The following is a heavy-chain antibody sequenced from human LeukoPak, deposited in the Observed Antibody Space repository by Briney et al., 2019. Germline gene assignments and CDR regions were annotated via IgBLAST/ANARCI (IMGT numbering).Heavy chain of an antibody. CDR2: INHSGST. Sequence: PSETLSLTCAVYGGSFSGYYWSWIRQPPGKGLEWIGEINHSGSTNYNPSLKSRVTISVDTSKNQFSLKLSSVTAADTAVYYCARGLVGGYGSGSFFDYWGQGTLVTVSS. CDR1: GGSFSGYY. V-gene: IGHV4-34*01. J-gene: IGHJ4*02. CDR3: ARGLVGGYGSGSFFDY. D-gene: IGHD3-10*01.